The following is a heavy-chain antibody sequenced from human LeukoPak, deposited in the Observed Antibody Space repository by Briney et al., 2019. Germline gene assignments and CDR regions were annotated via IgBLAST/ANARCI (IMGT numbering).Heavy chain of an antibody. CDR3: ARVPMGIGYSSSWYDY. Sequence: AASVKVSCKASGYTFTSYYMHWVRQAPGQGLEWMGIINPIGASTSYAQKFQGRVTMTRDTSTSTVYMELSSLRSEDTAVYYCARVPMGIGYSSSWYDYWGQGTLVTVSS. CDR1: GYTFTSYY. V-gene: IGHV1-46*01. D-gene: IGHD6-13*01. J-gene: IGHJ4*02. CDR2: INPIGAST.